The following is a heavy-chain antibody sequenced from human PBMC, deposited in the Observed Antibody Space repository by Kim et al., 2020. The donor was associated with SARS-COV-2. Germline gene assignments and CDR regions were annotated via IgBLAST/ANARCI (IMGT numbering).Heavy chain of an antibody. J-gene: IGHJ6*02. CDR2: ISYDGSNK. CDR3: TQNYYGSGSYYGTYYYYGMDV. Sequence: GGSLRLSCAASGFTFSSYAMHWVRQAPGKGLEWVAVISYDGSNKYYVDSVKGRFTISRDNSKNTLYLQMNSLRAEDTAVYYCTQNYYGSGSYYGTYYYYGMDVWGQGTTVTVSS. CDR1: GFTFSSYA. D-gene: IGHD3-10*01. V-gene: IGHV3-30*04.